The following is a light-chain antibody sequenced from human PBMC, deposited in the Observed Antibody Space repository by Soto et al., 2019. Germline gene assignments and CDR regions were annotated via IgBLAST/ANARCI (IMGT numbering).Light chain of an antibody. CDR3: QQRSNWPPIT. V-gene: IGKV3-11*01. CDR1: QSVGSY. J-gene: IGKJ5*01. Sequence: EIVLTQSPATLSLSPGERATLSCRASQSVGSYLVWYQQKPGQAPRLLIYDASSRATGIPARFSGSGSGTDFTLTISSLEPEDFAVYYCQQRSNWPPITFGQGTRLEIK. CDR2: DAS.